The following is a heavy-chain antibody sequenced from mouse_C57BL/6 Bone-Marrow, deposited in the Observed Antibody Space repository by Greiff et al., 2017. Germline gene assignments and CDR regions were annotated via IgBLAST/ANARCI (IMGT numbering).Heavy chain of an antibody. Sequence: VQVVESGAELARPGASVKLSCKASGYTFTSYGISWVKQRTGQGLEWIGEIYPRSGNTYYNEKFKGKATLTADKSSSTAYMELRSLTSEDSAVYFCARDPYYYGSSYDWYFDVWGTGTTVTVSS. CDR1: GYTFTSYG. V-gene: IGHV1-81*01. CDR2: IYPRSGNT. CDR3: ARDPYYYGSSYDWYFDV. D-gene: IGHD1-1*01. J-gene: IGHJ1*03.